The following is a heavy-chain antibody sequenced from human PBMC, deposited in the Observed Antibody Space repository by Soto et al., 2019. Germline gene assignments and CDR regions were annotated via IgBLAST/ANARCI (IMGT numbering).Heavy chain of an antibody. CDR3: ARDRSLRLNSSGYGY. Sequence: ASVKVSCKASGYTFTSYGISWVRQAPGQGLEWMGWISAYNGNTNYAQKLQGRVTMTTDTSTSTAYMELRSLRSDDTAVYYCARDRSLRLNSSGYGYWGQRTLVTVSS. V-gene: IGHV1-18*01. J-gene: IGHJ4*02. D-gene: IGHD3-22*01. CDR1: GYTFTSYG. CDR2: ISAYNGNT.